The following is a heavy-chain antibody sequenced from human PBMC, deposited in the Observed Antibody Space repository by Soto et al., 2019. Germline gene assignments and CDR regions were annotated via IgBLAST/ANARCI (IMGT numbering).Heavy chain of an antibody. CDR3: ARLLVEMDSIDY. CDR1: GYTFTSYE. Sequence: GASVKVSCKASGYTFTSYEMYWVRQAPGQGLEWMGIINPSGGSTTYAQKFQGRVTMTRDTSTSTAYMELRSLRSDDTAVYYCARLLVEMDSIDYWGQGTLVTVSS. V-gene: IGHV1-46*01. J-gene: IGHJ4*02. CDR2: INPSGGST. D-gene: IGHD2-2*03.